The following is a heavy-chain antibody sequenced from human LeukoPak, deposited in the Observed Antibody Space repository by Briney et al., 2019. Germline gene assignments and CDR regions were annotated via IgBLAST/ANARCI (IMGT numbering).Heavy chain of an antibody. CDR1: GYTFTSYY. J-gene: IGHJ2*01. CDR3: ARDGAYSGSPPRYWYFDL. V-gene: IGHV1-46*01. CDR2: INPSDNST. D-gene: IGHD1-26*01. Sequence: ASVKVSCTASGYTFTSYYMHWVRQAPGQGLEWMGIINPSDNSTTYAQKFQGRVTMTRDTSTSTAYMELRSLRSDDTAVYYCARDGAYSGSPPRYWYFDLWGRGTLVTVSS.